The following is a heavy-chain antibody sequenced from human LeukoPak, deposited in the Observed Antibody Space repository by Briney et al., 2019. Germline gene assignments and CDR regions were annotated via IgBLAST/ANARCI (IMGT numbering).Heavy chain of an antibody. Sequence: GGSLRLSCAASGFTFSSYRMNWVRQAPGKGLEWVSSISSSSSYIYYADSVKGRFTISRDNSKNTLYLQMNSLRAEDTAVYYCARFYCGGDCYTYYFDYWGQGTLVTVSS. CDR1: GFTFSSYR. CDR3: ARFYCGGDCYTYYFDY. CDR2: ISSSSSYI. J-gene: IGHJ4*02. D-gene: IGHD2-21*02. V-gene: IGHV3-21*04.